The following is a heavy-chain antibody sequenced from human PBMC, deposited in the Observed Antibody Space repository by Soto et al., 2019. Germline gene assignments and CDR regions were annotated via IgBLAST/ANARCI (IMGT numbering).Heavy chain of an antibody. V-gene: IGHV3-74*01. CDR2: IDNAGSSA. CDR3: TRVGGSVSGMDV. D-gene: IGHD1-26*01. J-gene: IGHJ6*02. Sequence: EVQLVESGGGLVQPGGSLRLSCAASGFTFSIYWMHWVRQAPGKGPVWVSRIDNAGSSARYADSVKGRFTISRDNAKNTVYLQMNSLRAEETAVYYCTRVGGSVSGMDVWGQGTKVTVSS. CDR1: GFTFSIYW.